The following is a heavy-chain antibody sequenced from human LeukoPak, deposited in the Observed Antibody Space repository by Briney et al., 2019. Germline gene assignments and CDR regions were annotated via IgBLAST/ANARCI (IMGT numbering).Heavy chain of an antibody. Sequence: GASVKVSCKASGYTFTGYYMHWVRQAPGQGLEWMGIINPSGGSTSYAQKFQGRVTMTRDTSTSTVYMELSSLRSEDTAVYYCARLPLLYSSIGAFDYWGQGTLVTVSS. D-gene: IGHD6-13*01. CDR2: INPSGGST. V-gene: IGHV1-46*01. CDR1: GYTFTGYY. J-gene: IGHJ4*02. CDR3: ARLPLLYSSIGAFDY.